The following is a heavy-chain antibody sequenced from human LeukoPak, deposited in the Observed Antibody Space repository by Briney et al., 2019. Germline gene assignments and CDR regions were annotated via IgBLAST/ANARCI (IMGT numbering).Heavy chain of an antibody. Sequence: GGSLRLSCAASEFAFNSYWMSWVRQAPGKGLEWVSAISGSGGSTYYADSVKGRFTISRDNSRNTLYLQMNSLRAEDTAVYYCAKGAVSGNYYYYGMDVWGQGTTVTVSS. V-gene: IGHV3-23*01. CDR3: AKGAVSGNYYYYGMDV. J-gene: IGHJ6*02. CDR1: EFAFNSYW. D-gene: IGHD6-19*01. CDR2: ISGSGGST.